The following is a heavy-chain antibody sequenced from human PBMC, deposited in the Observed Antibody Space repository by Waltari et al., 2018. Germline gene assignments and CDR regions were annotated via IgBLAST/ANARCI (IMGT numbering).Heavy chain of an antibody. Sequence: QVQLQESGPGLVKPSETLSLTCTVSGGSISSYYWTWLRQPPGKGREWIGYIYYRGSTNYNPCLKSRVTIAVDTPKNQFSLKLSSVTASDTAVYYCARGDGSGSYYGLDYWGQGTLVTVSS. V-gene: IGHV4-59*01. J-gene: IGHJ4*02. CDR1: GGSISSYY. D-gene: IGHD3-10*01. CDR3: ARGDGSGSYYGLDY. CDR2: IYYRGST.